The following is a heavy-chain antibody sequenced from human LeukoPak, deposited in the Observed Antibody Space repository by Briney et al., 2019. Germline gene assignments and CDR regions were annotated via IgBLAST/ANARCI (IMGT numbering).Heavy chain of an antibody. Sequence: GGSLRLSCVASGFTFSSSWMTWVRQAPGMGLERVANIKADGSGKYYVDSVRGRFSISRDNAKNSLYLESNSLRAEDTGVYFCARDRGWQQFDYWGQGTLVTVSS. CDR3: ARDRGWQQFDY. CDR2: IKADGSGK. J-gene: IGHJ4*01. CDR1: GFTFSSSW. V-gene: IGHV3-7*01. D-gene: IGHD5-24*01.